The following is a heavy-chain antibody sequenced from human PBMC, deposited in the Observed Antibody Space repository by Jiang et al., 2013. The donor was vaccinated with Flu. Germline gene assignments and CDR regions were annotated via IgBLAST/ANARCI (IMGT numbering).Heavy chain of an antibody. V-gene: IGHV1-2*04. CDR1: GYTFTGYY. J-gene: IGHJ4*02. CDR3: ARDCSSTSCGRFDY. Sequence: GAEVKKPGASVKVSCKASGYTFTGYYMHWVRQAPGQGLEWMGWINPNSGGTNYAQKFQGWVTMTRDTSISTAYMELSRLRSDDTAVYYCARDCSSTSCGRFDYWGQGTLVTVSS. D-gene: IGHD2-2*01. CDR2: INPNSGGT.